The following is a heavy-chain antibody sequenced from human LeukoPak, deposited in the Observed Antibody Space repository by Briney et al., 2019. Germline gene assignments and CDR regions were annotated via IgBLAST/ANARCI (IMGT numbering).Heavy chain of an antibody. Sequence: SETLSLTCTVSGGSISSCDYYWSWIRQPPGKGLEWIGYIYYSGSTYYNPSLKSRVTISVDTSKNQFSLKLSSVTAADTAVYYCARVGGIQLPIDYYYGMDVWGQGTTVTVSS. CDR1: GGSISSCDYY. D-gene: IGHD5-18*01. CDR3: ARVGGIQLPIDYYYGMDV. V-gene: IGHV4-30-4*01. CDR2: IYYSGST. J-gene: IGHJ6*02.